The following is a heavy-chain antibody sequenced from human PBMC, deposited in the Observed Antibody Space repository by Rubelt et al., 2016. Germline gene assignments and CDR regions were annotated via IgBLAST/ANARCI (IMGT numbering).Heavy chain of an antibody. D-gene: IGHD3-9*01. V-gene: IGHV3-11*01. CDR3: ARRKSVTGSYYFDS. CDR1: GFTFGDYY. CDR2: ISYRDTSI. J-gene: IGHJ4*02. Sequence: VQLLESGGGLVQPGGSLRLSCAASGFTFGDYYMGWIRQAPGKGLEWVSYISYRDTSIYYADSVKDRFTISRDNGKNSLLLQMNSLRAEDTAVYFCARRKSVTGSYYFDSWGQGSLVTVSS.